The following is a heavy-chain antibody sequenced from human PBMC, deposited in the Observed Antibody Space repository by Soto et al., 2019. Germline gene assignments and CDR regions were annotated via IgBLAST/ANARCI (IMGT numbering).Heavy chain of an antibody. CDR1: GFTFSSYA. D-gene: IGHD4-17*01. Sequence: GGSLRLSCAASGFTFSSYAMSWVRQAPGKGLEWVSAISGSGGSTYYADSVKGRFTISRDNSKNTLYLQMNSLRAEDTAVYYCAKGHYGDYVYYYYYGMDVWGQGTTVTVSS. CDR2: ISGSGGST. J-gene: IGHJ6*02. CDR3: AKGHYGDYVYYYYYGMDV. V-gene: IGHV3-23*01.